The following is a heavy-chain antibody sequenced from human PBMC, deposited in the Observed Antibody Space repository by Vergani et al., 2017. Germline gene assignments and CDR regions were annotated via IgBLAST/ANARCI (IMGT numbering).Heavy chain of an antibody. CDR3: AKGFYCSSTGCYECRGYYYGMGV. CDR2: ISGSGGNT. J-gene: IGHJ6*02. V-gene: IGHV3-23*01. Sequence: EVQRLESGGGLVQPGGSLRLSCAASGFTFSSYAMSWVRQVPGKGLEWVSGISGSGGNTYYANSVKGRFTISRDNSKNTLYLQMNSLRADDTAVYYCAKGFYCSSTGCYECRGYYYGMGVWGQGTTVTFSS. D-gene: IGHD2-2*01. CDR1: GFTFSSYA.